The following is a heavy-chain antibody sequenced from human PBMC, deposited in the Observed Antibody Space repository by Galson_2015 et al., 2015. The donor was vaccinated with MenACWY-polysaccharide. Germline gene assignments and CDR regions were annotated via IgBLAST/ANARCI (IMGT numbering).Heavy chain of an antibody. Sequence: SLRLSCAASGLTFSNWWMTWVRQATGKGLEWVASIKKDGSEKYYVDSVKGRFTISRDNAKDSLYLQMNSLSAEDTAVYYCVRSAFFDYWGQGNLVTVSS. J-gene: IGHJ4*02. CDR1: GLTFSNWW. CDR2: IKKDGSEK. V-gene: IGHV3-7*01. CDR3: VRSAFFDY.